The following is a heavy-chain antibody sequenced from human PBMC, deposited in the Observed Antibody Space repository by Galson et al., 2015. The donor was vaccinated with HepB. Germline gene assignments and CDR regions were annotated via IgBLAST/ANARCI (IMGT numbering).Heavy chain of an antibody. CDR2: ILYDGSKE. Sequence: SLRLSCAASGFTFSNYGMHWVRQAPGKGLEWVAIILYDGSKEYYADSVKGRFTISRDNSKNTVYLVMNSLTAEDTAVYYCAKDSTGVYLDSWGQGTLVTV. CDR1: GFTFSNYG. CDR3: AKDSTGVYLDS. V-gene: IGHV3-30*18. D-gene: IGHD7-27*01. J-gene: IGHJ4*02.